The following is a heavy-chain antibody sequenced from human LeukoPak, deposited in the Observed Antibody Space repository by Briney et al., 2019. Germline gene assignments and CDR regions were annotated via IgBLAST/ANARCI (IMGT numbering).Heavy chain of an antibody. V-gene: IGHV4-4*07. CDR2: IYTSGST. J-gene: IGHJ4*02. D-gene: IGHD4-17*01. Sequence: SETLSLTCTVSVGSISSYYWSWIRQPAGKGLEWVGRIYTSGSTNYNPSLKSRVTMSVDTSKNQFSLKLSSVTAADTAVYYCARDAGDYGDYWAYDYWGQGTLVTVSS. CDR1: VGSISSYY. CDR3: ARDAGDYGDYWAYDY.